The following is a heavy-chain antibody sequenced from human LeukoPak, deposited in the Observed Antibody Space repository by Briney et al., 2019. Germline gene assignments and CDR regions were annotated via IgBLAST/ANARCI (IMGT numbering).Heavy chain of an antibody. Sequence: SETLSLTCTVSGGSISSSVYNWDWIRQPPGKGLEWIGNLYDSGSTYYNPSLKSRVTISVDTSKNQFSLKLNSVTAADTGVYYCARGLTHWGQGTLVTVSS. J-gene: IGHJ4*02. CDR2: LYDSGST. V-gene: IGHV4-39*07. CDR1: GGSISSSVYN. CDR3: ARGLTH. D-gene: IGHD3/OR15-3a*01.